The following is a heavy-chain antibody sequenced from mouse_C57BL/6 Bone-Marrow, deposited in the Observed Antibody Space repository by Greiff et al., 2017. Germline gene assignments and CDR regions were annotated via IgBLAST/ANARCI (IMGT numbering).Heavy chain of an antibody. CDR2: IYPGSGST. D-gene: IGHD2-4*01. CDR3: ARRPYDYDGYAMDD. Sequence: QVQLQQPGAELVKPGASVKMSCKASGYTFTSYWITWVKQRPGQGLEWIGEIYPGSGSTNYNEKFQSKATLTVDTSSSTAYMQLSSLTSEDSAVYYCARRPYDYDGYAMDDWGQGTSDTDSS. V-gene: IGHV1-55*01. CDR1: GYTFTSYW. J-gene: IGHJ4*01.